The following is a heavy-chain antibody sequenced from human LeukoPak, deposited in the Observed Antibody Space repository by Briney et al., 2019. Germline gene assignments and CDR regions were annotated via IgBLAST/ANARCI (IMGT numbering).Heavy chain of an antibody. J-gene: IGHJ6*02. D-gene: IGHD6-6*01. CDR1: GVSISSSSYY. CDR3: AESAARRGYYYYYGMDV. Sequence: SETLSLTCTVSGVSISSSSYYWGWLRQPPGKGLEWIGSIYYSGSTYYNPSLKSRVTISVDTSKNQFSLKLTSVTAADTAVYYCAESAARRGYYYYYGMDVWGQGTTVTVSS. V-gene: IGHV4-39*01. CDR2: IYYSGST.